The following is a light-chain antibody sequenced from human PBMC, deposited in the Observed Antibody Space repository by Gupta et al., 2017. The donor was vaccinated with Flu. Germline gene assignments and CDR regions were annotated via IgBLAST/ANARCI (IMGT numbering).Light chain of an antibody. J-gene: IGKJ3*01. CDR2: KAS. V-gene: IGKV1-5*03. CDR3: QHYNSHPFT. Sequence: DIQMPQSPSTLSASVGDRVTITCRASQNIGNWLAWYQQKPGKAPNLLIYKASSLESGVPSRFSGSGFGTEFTLTISSLQPDDFATYYCQHYNSHPFTFGPGTKVPIK. CDR1: QNIGNW.